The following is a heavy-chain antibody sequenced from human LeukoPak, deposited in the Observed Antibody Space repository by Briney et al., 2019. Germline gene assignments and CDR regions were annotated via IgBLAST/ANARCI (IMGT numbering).Heavy chain of an antibody. CDR1: GGSISSGGYY. Sequence: TLSLTCTVSGGSISSGGYYWSWIRQHPGKGLEWIGYIYYSGSTYYNPSLKSRVTISVDMSKNQFSLKLSSVTAADTAVYYCARDGSGSSTGGKYAFDIWGQGTMVTVSS. V-gene: IGHV4-31*03. CDR3: ARDGSGSSTGGKYAFDI. CDR2: IYYSGST. D-gene: IGHD1-26*01. J-gene: IGHJ3*02.